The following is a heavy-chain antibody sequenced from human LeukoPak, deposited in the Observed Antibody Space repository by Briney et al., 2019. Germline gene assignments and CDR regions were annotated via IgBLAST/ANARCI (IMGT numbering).Heavy chain of an antibody. J-gene: IGHJ4*02. Sequence: GGSLRLSCTVSGFTVSSNSMSWVRQAPGKGLEWVSFIYSGGSTQYSASVKGRFTISRDNSKNTLYLQMNSLRAEDTAVHYCARGLSGYASSLGYWGQGTLVAVSA. V-gene: IGHV3-53*01. CDR1: GFTVSSNS. CDR3: ARGLSGYASSLGY. D-gene: IGHD6-6*01. CDR2: IYSGGST.